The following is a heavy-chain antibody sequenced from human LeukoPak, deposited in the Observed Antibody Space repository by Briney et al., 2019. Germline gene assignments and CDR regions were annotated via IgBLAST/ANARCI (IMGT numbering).Heavy chain of an antibody. CDR1: GGSISSYY. V-gene: IGHV4-4*09. D-gene: IGHD6-19*01. Sequence: SETLSPTCTVSGGSISSYYWSWIRQPPGKGLEWIGYIYSSGSTTYNSSPRSRVTISVDTSKNQFSLKLSSVTAADTAVYYCARRAVAENYFDYWGQGTLVTVSS. CDR2: IYSSGST. CDR3: ARRAVAENYFDY. J-gene: IGHJ4*02.